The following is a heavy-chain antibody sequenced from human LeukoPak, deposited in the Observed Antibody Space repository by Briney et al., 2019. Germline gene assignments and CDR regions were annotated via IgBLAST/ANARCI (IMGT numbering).Heavy chain of an antibody. D-gene: IGHD4-17*01. V-gene: IGHV3-48*01. CDR3: AIRDGDYVDY. CDR1: GFTFSSYS. CDR2: ISSSSSTI. J-gene: IGHJ4*02. Sequence: GGSLRLSCAASGFTFSSYSMNWVRQAPGKGLEWVSYISSSSSTICYADSVKGRFTISRDNAKNSLYLQMNSLRAEDTAVYYCAIRDGDYVDYWGQGTLVTVSS.